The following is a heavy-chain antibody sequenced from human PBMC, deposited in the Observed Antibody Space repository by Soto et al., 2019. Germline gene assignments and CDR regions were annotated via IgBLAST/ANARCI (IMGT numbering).Heavy chain of an antibody. CDR3: ANLYGLDV. J-gene: IGHJ6*02. Sequence: LRLSCAASGFTFSSYGMHWVRQAPGKGLEWVAVISYDGSNKYYADSVKGRFTISRDNSKNTLYLQMNSLRAEDTAVYYCANLYGLDVWGQGTTVTVSS. CDR2: ISYDGSNK. V-gene: IGHV3-30*18. CDR1: GFTFSSYG.